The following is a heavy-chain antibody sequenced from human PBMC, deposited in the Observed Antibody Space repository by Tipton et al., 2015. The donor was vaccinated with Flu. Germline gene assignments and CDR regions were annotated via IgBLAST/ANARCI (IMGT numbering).Heavy chain of an antibody. J-gene: IGHJ4*02. Sequence: TLSLTCTVSGVSISSYYWSWIRQVPGKGLEWIAYIYYSGSTMSIPSLKSRVSISIDTTKNQFSLKLGSVTAADTALYYCARGEAVSGWSRFDYWGQGILVTVSS. CDR3: ARGEAVSGWSRFDY. D-gene: IGHD6-19*01. CDR2: IYYSGST. CDR1: GVSISSYY. V-gene: IGHV4-59*01.